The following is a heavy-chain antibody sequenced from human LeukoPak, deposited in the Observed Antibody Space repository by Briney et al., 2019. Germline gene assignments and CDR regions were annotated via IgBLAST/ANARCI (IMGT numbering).Heavy chain of an antibody. CDR1: GFDFSSYT. V-gene: IGHV3-30*02. CDR3: AKARGYYYGSGSYDGTDY. J-gene: IGHJ4*02. D-gene: IGHD3-10*01. Sequence: GGSLRLSCVGSGFDFSSYTMNWVRQAPGKGLEWVAFIRYDGSNKYYTDSVKGRFTVSRDDSKNTLYLQMSSLRAEDTAVYYCAKARGYYYGSGSYDGTDYWGQGTLVTVSS. CDR2: IRYDGSNK.